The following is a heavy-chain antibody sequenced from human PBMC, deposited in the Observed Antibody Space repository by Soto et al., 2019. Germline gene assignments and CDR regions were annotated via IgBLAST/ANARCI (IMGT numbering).Heavy chain of an antibody. CDR3: AGAGVVVPKRLDY. V-gene: IGHV4-31*03. D-gene: IGHD3-22*01. Sequence: SETLSLTCTVSGGSISSGGYYWSWIRQHPGKGLEWIGYIYYSGSTYYNPSLKSRVTISVDTSKNQFSLKLSSVTAADTAVYYCAGAGVVVPKRLDYWGQGTLVTVSS. CDR1: GGSISSGGYY. CDR2: IYYSGST. J-gene: IGHJ4*02.